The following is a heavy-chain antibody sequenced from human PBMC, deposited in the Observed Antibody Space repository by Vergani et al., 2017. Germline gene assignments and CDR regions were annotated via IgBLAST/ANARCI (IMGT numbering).Heavy chain of an antibody. Sequence: QVQLVESGGGVVQPGGSLRLSCGASVFTFSNYGMHWVRQAPGKGLEWVTFIRYDGSNTYYADSVKGRFTISRDNSKNTLFLQMNSLRPEDTAVYYCARDTVTGSRYFDYWGQGTLVTVSS. CDR3: ARDTVTGSRYFDY. J-gene: IGHJ4*02. V-gene: IGHV3-30*02. D-gene: IGHD6-19*01. CDR1: VFTFSNYG. CDR2: IRYDGSNT.